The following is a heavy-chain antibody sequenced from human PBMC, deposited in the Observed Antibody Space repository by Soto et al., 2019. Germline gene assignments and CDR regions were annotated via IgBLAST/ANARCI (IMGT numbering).Heavy chain of an antibody. CDR3: ARVQWELLSYFDY. V-gene: IGHV4-39*01. CDR2: LYYSGST. CDR1: GGSISSSNYY. J-gene: IGHJ4*02. Sequence: SETLSLTCTVSGGSISSSNYYWAWIRQSPGKGLEWVATLYYSGSTYSNPSLKSRVTISVDTSKNQFSLKLSSVTAADTAVYYCARVQWELLSYFDYWGLGXLVTVYS. D-gene: IGHD1-26*01.